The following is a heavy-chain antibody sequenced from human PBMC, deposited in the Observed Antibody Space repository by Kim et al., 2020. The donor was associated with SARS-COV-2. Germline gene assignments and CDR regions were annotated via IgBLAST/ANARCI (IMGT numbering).Heavy chain of an antibody. Sequence: GGSLRLSCAASGFTFSSYGMHWVRQAPGKGLEGGAKIYKDGRDKNYADSVKGRFTISRDNSKNTLYLQMNSLRAEDTAVYYYAKSAYNLHSYFDYWGQGTLVTVSS. V-gene: IGHV3-30*18. CDR2: IYKDGRDK. J-gene: IGHJ4*02. CDR3: AKSAYNLHSYFDY. D-gene: IGHD1-1*01. CDR1: GFTFSSYG.